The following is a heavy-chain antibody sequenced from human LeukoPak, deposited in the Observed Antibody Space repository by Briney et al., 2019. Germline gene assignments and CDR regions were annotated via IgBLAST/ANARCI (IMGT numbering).Heavy chain of an antibody. J-gene: IGHJ4*02. V-gene: IGHV1-46*01. D-gene: IGHD5-18*01. Sequence: ASVKVSCKASGYTFTSYYMHWVRQAPGQGLEWMGIINPSGGSTSYAQKFQGRVTMTTDTSTSTAYMELRSLRSDDTAVYYCARDGSPRVDTAMVAPLRGYWGQGTLVTVSS. CDR1: GYTFTSYY. CDR2: INPSGGST. CDR3: ARDGSPRVDTAMVAPLRGY.